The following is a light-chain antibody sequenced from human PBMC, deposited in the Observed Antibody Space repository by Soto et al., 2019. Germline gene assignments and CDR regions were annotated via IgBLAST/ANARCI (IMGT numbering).Light chain of an antibody. CDR1: QSVSTD. Sequence: EIVLTQSPATLSLSPRERATLSCRASQSVSTDLDWSQQKPGQAPRPLIYDASNRATGVPARFSGSGSGTDFTLTISSLEPEDVAVYYCQQRYNWPPVIFGQGTRLEIK. CDR3: QQRYNWPPVI. V-gene: IGKV3-11*01. J-gene: IGKJ5*01. CDR2: DAS.